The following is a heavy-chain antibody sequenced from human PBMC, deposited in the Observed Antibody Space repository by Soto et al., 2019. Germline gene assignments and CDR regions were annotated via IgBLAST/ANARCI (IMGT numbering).Heavy chain of an antibody. D-gene: IGHD6-13*01. Sequence: QVQLQESGPGLVKPSQTLSLTCTVSGGSISSGGYYWSWIRQHPGKGLEWIGYIYYSGSTYYNPSLKSRVTISVDTSKNHFSLTLSSVTAADTAVYYCARDLRHSQSVGTSRGLDVWGQGTTVTVSS. CDR3: ARDLRHSQSVGTSRGLDV. CDR2: IYYSGST. V-gene: IGHV4-31*03. CDR1: GGSISSGGYY. J-gene: IGHJ6*02.